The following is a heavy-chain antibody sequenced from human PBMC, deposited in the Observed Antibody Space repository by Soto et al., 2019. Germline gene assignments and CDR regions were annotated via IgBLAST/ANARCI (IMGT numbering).Heavy chain of an antibody. CDR2: INPNSGGT. CDR1: GYTFTGYY. Sequence: ASVTCSCTASGYTFTGYYMHWVRQAPGQGLEWMGWINPNSGGTNYAQKFQGRVTMTRDTSISTAYMELSRLRSDDTAVYYCARKALPYNWFDPWGQGTLVTVS. D-gene: IGHD1-26*01. J-gene: IGHJ5*02. V-gene: IGHV1-2*02. CDR3: ARKALPYNWFDP.